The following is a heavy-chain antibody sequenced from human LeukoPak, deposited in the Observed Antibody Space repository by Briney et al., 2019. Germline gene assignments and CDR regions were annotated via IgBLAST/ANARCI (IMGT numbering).Heavy chain of an antibody. Sequence: GASVKVSCKASGYTFTNYDINWVRQATGQGLEWMGWMNPNSGNTGYAQKFQGRVTITRNTSISTAYMELNSLKSEDTAVYYCARGNYDSGTKGKNWFDPWGQGTLVTVSS. CDR1: GYTFTNYD. D-gene: IGHD3-10*01. CDR3: ARGNYDSGTKGKNWFDP. V-gene: IGHV1-8*03. CDR2: MNPNSGNT. J-gene: IGHJ5*02.